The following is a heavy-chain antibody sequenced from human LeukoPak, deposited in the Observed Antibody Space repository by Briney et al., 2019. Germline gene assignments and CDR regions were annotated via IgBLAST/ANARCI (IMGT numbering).Heavy chain of an antibody. Sequence: GGSLRLSCAASGSTFISYAMSRVRQAPGKGLEWVSAISGSGGSTYYADSVKGRFTISRDNSKNTLYLQMNSLRAEDTAVYYCAKERVGYYYDSSGYPRVDYWGQGTLVTVSS. J-gene: IGHJ4*02. V-gene: IGHV3-23*01. CDR2: ISGSGGST. D-gene: IGHD3-22*01. CDR3: AKERVGYYYDSSGYPRVDY. CDR1: GSTFISYA.